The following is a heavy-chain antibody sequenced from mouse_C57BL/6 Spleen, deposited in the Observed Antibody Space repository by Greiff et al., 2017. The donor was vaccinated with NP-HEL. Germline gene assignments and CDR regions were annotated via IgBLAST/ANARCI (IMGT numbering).Heavy chain of an antibody. CDR2: IDPEDGET. D-gene: IGHD1-1*01. Sequence: EVQLQQSGAELVKPGASVKLSCTASGFNIKDYYMHWVKQRTEQGLEWIGRIDPEDGETKYASKVQGKATITADTSSNTSYLKLSSLTSEDTAVFYCAKFDNYGSFYWGQGTTLTVSS. CDR3: AKFDNYGSFY. V-gene: IGHV14-2*01. CDR1: GFNIKDYY. J-gene: IGHJ2*01.